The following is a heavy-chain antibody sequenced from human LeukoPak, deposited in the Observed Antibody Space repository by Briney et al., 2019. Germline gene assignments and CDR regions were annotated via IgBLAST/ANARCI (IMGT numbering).Heavy chain of an antibody. CDR3: ARDRYYYDSSGQSNCFDP. J-gene: IGHJ5*02. CDR1: GGSIGSYY. D-gene: IGHD3-22*01. V-gene: IGHV4-4*07. CDR2: IYTSGST. Sequence: SETLSLTCTVSGGSIGSYYWSWVRQPAGKGLEWIGRIYTSGSTKYNPSLKSRVTMSVDTSKNQFSLKLSSVTAADTAVYYCARDRYYYDSSGQSNCFDPWGQGTLVTVSS.